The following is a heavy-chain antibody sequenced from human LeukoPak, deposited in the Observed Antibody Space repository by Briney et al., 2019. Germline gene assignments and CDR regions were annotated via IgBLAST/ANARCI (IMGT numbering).Heavy chain of an antibody. CDR3: ARDKGTIWNSQNDPFDI. CDR1: RFTFSSYH. J-gene: IGHJ3*02. V-gene: IGHV3-30*10. D-gene: IGHD1-7*01. Sequence: PGGSLRLSCAASRFTFSSYHMHWVRQTPGKGLEWLAVISDDGSKTYHTDSVRGRFTISRDNSENTLFLQMNSLRGEDTAVYYCARDKGTIWNSQNDPFDIWGQGTMVTVPS. CDR2: ISDDGSKT.